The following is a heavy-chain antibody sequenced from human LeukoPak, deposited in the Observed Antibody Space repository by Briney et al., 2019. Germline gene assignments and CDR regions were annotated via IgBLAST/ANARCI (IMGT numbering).Heavy chain of an antibody. CDR1: GFTFSNYG. CDR2: IRYDGSNK. Sequence: GGSLRLSCAASGFTFSNYGMHWVRQAPGKGLEWVAFIRYDGSNKYYADSVKGRFTISRDNSKNTLYLQMNSLRAEDTAVYYCATPGGKMYYYMDVWGKGTTVTISS. J-gene: IGHJ6*03. CDR3: ATPGGKMYYYMDV. V-gene: IGHV3-30*02. D-gene: IGHD1-26*01.